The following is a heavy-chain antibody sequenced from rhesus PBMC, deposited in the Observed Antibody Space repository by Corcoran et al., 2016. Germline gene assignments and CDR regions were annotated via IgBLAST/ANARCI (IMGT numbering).Heavy chain of an antibody. CDR1: GGSISSSY. J-gene: IGHJ4*01. CDR2: INGSGSST. V-gene: IGHV4-169*01. Sequence: QLQLQESGPGLVKPSETLSVTCAVSGGSISSSYWSWIRPAPGKGLEWIGYINGSGSSTNYNPSLKSRVTLSVDTSKNQLSLKLRSVTTADTAVYYCARGGRNPYFDYWGQGVLVTVSS. D-gene: IGHD4-17*01. CDR3: ARGGRNPYFDY.